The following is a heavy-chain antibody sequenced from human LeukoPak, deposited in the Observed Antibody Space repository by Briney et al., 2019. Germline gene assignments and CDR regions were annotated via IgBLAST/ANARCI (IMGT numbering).Heavy chain of an antibody. J-gene: IGHJ4*02. CDR2: IGTAGDT. V-gene: IGHV3-13*01. CDR3: ARGRYYYDSNGYYYYFDY. CDR1: GFTFSSYD. D-gene: IGHD3-22*01. Sequence: GESLRLSCAASGFTFSSYDMHWVRQATGKGLEWVSAIGTAGDTYYPGSVKGRFTISRENAKNSLYLQMNSLRAGDTAVYYCARGRYYYDSNGYYYYFDYWGQGTLVTVSS.